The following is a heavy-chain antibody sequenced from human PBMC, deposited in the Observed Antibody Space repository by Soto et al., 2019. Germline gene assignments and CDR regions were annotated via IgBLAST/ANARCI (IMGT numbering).Heavy chain of an antibody. V-gene: IGHV5-10-1*01. CDR3: ARLSNYYGSVLGWFDP. D-gene: IGHD3-10*01. J-gene: IGHJ5*02. Sequence: PGESLKISCKGSGYSFTSYWISWVRQMPGKGLEWMGRIDPSDSYTNYSPSFQGHVTISADMSISTAYLQWSILKASDTFMYYCARLSNYYGSVLGWFDPWGQGTLVTVSS. CDR1: GYSFTSYW. CDR2: IDPSDSYT.